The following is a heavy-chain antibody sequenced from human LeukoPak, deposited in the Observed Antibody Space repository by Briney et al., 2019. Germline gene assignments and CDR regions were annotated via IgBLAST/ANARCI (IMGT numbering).Heavy chain of an antibody. V-gene: IGHV3-7*01. D-gene: IGHD6-13*01. CDR1: GFTFSSYW. CDR3: ARDPINIATAANGFDY. CDR2: IKQDGSEK. J-gene: IGHJ4*02. Sequence: GGSLRLSCAASGFTFSSYWMSWVRQAPGKGLEWVANIKQDGSEKYYVDSVKGRFTISRDNAKNSLYLQMNSLRVEDTALYYCARDPINIATAANGFDYWGQGTLVTVSS.